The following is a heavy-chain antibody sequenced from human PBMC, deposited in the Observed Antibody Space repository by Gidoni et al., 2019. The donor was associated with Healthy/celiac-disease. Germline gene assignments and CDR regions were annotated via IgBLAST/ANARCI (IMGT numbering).Heavy chain of an antibody. D-gene: IGHD1-26*01. CDR1: GFTFSSYS. CDR3: ARDGVGATFRFDP. J-gene: IGHJ5*02. V-gene: IGHV3-21*01. CDR2: ISSSSSYI. Sequence: EVQLVESGGGLVKPGGSLRLSCAASGFTFSSYSMNWVRQAPGKGLEWVSSISSSSSYIYYADSVKGRFTISRDNAKNSLYLQMNSLRAEDTAVYYCARDGVGATFRFDPWGQGTLVTVSS.